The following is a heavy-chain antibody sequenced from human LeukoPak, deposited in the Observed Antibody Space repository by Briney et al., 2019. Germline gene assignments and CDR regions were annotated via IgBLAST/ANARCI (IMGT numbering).Heavy chain of an antibody. V-gene: IGHV1-2*02. Sequence: ASVKVSCKASGYTFTGDYMHWVRQAPGQGLEWMGWTNPNSGGTNYAQKFQGRVTMTRDTSISTAYMELSRLRSDDTAVYYCARDHIQPAALDYWGQGTLVTVSS. CDR1: GYTFTGDY. CDR3: ARDHIQPAALDY. J-gene: IGHJ4*02. D-gene: IGHD5-18*01. CDR2: TNPNSGGT.